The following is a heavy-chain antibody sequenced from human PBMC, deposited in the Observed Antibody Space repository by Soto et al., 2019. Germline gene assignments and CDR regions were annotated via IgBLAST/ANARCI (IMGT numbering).Heavy chain of an antibody. D-gene: IGHD6-19*01. CDR3: ARDWLGSSGYDY. J-gene: IGHJ4*02. V-gene: IGHV1-3*01. CDR2: INAGNGNT. Sequence: AAVKVTCKATGYTFPSYAMHWVRQAPGQRLEWMGWINAGNGNTKYPQKFQGRVTITRDTSASTAYMELSSLRSEDTAVYYCARDWLGSSGYDYWGQGNLVTVSS. CDR1: GYTFPSYA.